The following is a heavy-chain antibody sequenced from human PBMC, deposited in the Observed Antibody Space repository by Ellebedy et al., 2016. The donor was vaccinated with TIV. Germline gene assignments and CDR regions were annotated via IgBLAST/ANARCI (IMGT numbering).Heavy chain of an antibody. CDR1: GVSISSDY. J-gene: IGHJ4*02. CDR2: VFRTGDT. CDR3: VGEACSGGDCYSNY. D-gene: IGHD2-15*01. V-gene: IGHV4-4*07. Sequence: MPSETLSLTCIVSGVSISSDYWSWVRQPAGKGLEWIGRVFRTGDTNYRPSLRSRVTMSIDTSRNRFSLKLSSVTAADTAVYHCVGEACSGGDCYSNYWGQGTLFTVSS.